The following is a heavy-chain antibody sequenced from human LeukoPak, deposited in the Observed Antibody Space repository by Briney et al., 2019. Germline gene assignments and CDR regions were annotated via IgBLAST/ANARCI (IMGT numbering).Heavy chain of an antibody. CDR3: AKRGAEVGATVAPGDY. D-gene: IGHD1-26*01. V-gene: IGHV3-23*01. J-gene: IGHJ4*02. CDR1: GFTFTSYA. Sequence: GGSLRLSCAASGFTFTSYAMSWVRQAPGKGLEWVSAISGSGGSTYYADSVKGRFTISSDDSKNTLYLQMNSLRAEDTAVYYCAKRGAEVGATVAPGDYWGQGTLVTVSS. CDR2: ISGSGGST.